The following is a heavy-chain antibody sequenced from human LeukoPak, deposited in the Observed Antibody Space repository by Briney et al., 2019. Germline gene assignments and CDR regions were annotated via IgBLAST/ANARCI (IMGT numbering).Heavy chain of an antibody. Sequence: GGSLRLSCAASGFTFSSYSMNWVRQAPGKGLEWVSSISSSSSYIYYADSVKGRFTISRDNAKNSLYLQMNSLRAEDTAVYYCARDIASHYSSSWYPTGFDYWGQGTLVTVSS. CDR1: GFTFSSYS. D-gene: IGHD6-13*01. V-gene: IGHV3-21*01. CDR2: ISSSSSYI. J-gene: IGHJ4*02. CDR3: ARDIASHYSSSWYPTGFDY.